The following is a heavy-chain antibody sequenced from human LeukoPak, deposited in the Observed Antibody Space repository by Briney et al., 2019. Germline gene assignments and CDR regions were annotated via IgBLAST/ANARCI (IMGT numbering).Heavy chain of an antibody. CDR3: ATPGIAAAGNMVFDY. Sequence: GGSLRLSCAASGFTFSSYGMHWVRKAPGKGLEWVAVISYDGSNKYYADSVKGRFTISRDNSKNTLYLQMNSLRAEDTAVYYCATPGIAAAGNMVFDYWGQGTLVTVSS. J-gene: IGHJ4*02. CDR1: GFTFSSYG. D-gene: IGHD6-13*01. CDR2: ISYDGSNK. V-gene: IGHV3-30*03.